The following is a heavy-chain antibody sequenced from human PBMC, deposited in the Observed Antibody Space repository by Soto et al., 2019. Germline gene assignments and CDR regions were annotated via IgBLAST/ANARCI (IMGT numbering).Heavy chain of an antibody. V-gene: IGHV1-69*06. Sequence: QVQLVQSGAEVKKPGSSVKVSCKASGGTFSSYAISWVRQAPGQGLEWMGGIISIFGTANYAQKLQGRVTITAYKSTSPAYMELSSLRSEDTAVYYCARGPPERHCGGDCYEFDYWGQGTLVTVSS. CDR3: ARGPPERHCGGDCYEFDY. CDR2: IISIFGTA. CDR1: GGTFSSYA. D-gene: IGHD2-21*02. J-gene: IGHJ4*02.